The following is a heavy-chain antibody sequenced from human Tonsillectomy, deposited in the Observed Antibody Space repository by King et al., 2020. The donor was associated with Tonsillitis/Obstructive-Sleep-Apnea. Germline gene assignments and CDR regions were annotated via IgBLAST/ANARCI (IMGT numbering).Heavy chain of an antibody. CDR1: GFSLSTSFVC. CDR3: AHIPTRRVTPSYMDV. Sequence: TLKESGPTLVKPTQTLTLTCPFSGFSLSTSFVCVRLIRQPPLQSLEWLSLIYWADYKRSSPSLKTRLTITKDTSKNLVVLTMTNMDPVDTATYYCAHIPTRRVTPSYMDVWGKGTTVTVSS. J-gene: IGHJ6*03. D-gene: IGHD4-23*01. CDR2: IYWADYK. V-gene: IGHV2-5*02.